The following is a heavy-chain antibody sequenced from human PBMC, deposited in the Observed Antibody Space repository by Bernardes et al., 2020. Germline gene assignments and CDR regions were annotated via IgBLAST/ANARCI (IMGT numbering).Heavy chain of an antibody. V-gene: IGHV4-39*01. CDR2: IYYSGST. CDR1: GGSISSSSYY. D-gene: IGHD2-15*01. CDR3: ARRGYCSGGSCYTYYFDY. Sequence: SATLSLTCTVSGGSISSSSYYWGWIRQPPGKGLEWIGSIYYSGSTYYNPSLKSRVTISVDTSKNQFSLKLSSVTAADTAVYYCARRGYCSGGSCYTYYFDYWGQGTLVTVSS. J-gene: IGHJ4*02.